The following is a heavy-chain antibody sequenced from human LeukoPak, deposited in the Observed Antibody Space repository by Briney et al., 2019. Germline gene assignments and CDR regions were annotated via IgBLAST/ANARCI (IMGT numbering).Heavy chain of an antibody. Sequence: SGTLSLTCAVSGGSISSSNWWSWVRQPPGKGLEWIGEIYHSGSTNYNPSLKSRVTISVDKSKNQFSLKLSSVTAADTAVYYCARAGGYDFWSGYYAYYFDYWGQGTLVTVSS. J-gene: IGHJ4*02. CDR2: IYHSGST. CDR3: ARAGGYDFWSGYYAYYFDY. V-gene: IGHV4-4*02. CDR1: GGSISSSNW. D-gene: IGHD3-3*01.